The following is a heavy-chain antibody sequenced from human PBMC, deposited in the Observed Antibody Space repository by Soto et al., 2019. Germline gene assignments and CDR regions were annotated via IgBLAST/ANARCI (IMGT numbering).Heavy chain of an antibody. CDR3: AKDKGGDTHYYYGMDA. V-gene: IGHV3-9*01. CDR1: GFTFDDYA. J-gene: IGHJ6*02. CDR2: ISWNSGSI. Sequence: SLRLSCAASGFTFDDYAMHWVRQAPGKGLEWVSGISWNSGSIGYADSVKGRFTISRDNAKNSLYLQMNSLRAEDTALYYCAKDKGGDTHYYYGMDAWGQGTTVTVSS. D-gene: IGHD5-18*01.